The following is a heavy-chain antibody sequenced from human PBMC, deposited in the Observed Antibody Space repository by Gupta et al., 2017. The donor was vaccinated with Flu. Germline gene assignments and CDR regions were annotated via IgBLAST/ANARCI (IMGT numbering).Heavy chain of an antibody. V-gene: IGHV4-34*01. CDR3: TRGLYDFWTGYTQDC. CDR2: ITHSGGT. J-gene: IGHJ4*02. CDR1: GGSFSGYY. D-gene: IGHD3-3*01. Sequence: YGGSFSGYYWGWSRQPPGKGLEWIGEITHSGGTNYNPSLKSRLTISVDTSKNQFSLKLTSVTAADTAVYYCTRGLYDFWTGYTQDCWGQGTLATVSS.